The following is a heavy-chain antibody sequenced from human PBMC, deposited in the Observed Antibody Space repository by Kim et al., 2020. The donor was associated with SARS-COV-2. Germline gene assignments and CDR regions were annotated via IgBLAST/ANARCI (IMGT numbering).Heavy chain of an antibody. Sequence: SETLSLTCTVSGGSVSGGSYYWSWIRQPPGRGLDWIGYLYYSESTYSGGTNYNPSLKSRVTISVDTSKNQFSLKLSSVTAADTAVYYCVRGATLTMVTPFDYWGQGTLVTVSS. J-gene: IGHJ4*02. V-gene: IGHV4-61*01. CDR2: LYYSESTYSGGT. CDR1: GGSVSGGSYY. CDR3: VRGATLTMVTPFDY. D-gene: IGHD4-17*01.